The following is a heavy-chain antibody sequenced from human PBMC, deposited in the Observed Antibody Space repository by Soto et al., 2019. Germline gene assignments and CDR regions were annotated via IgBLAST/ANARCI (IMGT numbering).Heavy chain of an antibody. Sequence: QVQLVESGGGVVQPGRSLRLSCAASGFTFSSYGMHWVRQAPGKGLEWVAVIWYDGSNKYYADSVKGRFTISRDNSTNTLYLQMNSLRAEDTAVYYCARDSGVRGVMNHWGQGTLVTVSS. CDR2: IWYDGSNK. CDR1: GFTFSSYG. D-gene: IGHD3-10*01. V-gene: IGHV3-33*01. CDR3: ARDSGVRGVMNH. J-gene: IGHJ5*02.